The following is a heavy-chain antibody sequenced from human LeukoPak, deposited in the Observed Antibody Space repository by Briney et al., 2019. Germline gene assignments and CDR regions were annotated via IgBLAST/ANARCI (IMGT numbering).Heavy chain of an antibody. V-gene: IGHV3-23*01. CDR1: GFTFSSYA. CDR2: TSGSGGST. Sequence: PGGSLRLSCAASGFTFSSYAMSWVRQAPGKGLEWVSATSGSGGSTYYADSVKGRFTISRDNSKNTLYLQMNSLRAEDTAVYYCAKGNYYDSSGYYLDAFDIWGQGTMVTVSS. D-gene: IGHD3-22*01. J-gene: IGHJ3*02. CDR3: AKGNYYDSSGYYLDAFDI.